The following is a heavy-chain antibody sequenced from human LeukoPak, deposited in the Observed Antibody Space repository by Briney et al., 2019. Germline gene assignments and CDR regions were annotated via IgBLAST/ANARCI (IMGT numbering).Heavy chain of an antibody. CDR1: GFTFGDYY. CDR3: ARASTPYDYVWGSYRPDAFDI. D-gene: IGHD3-16*02. Sequence: GGSLRLSCAASGFTFGDYYMSWIRQAPGKGLEWVSYISSSGSTIYYADSVKGRFTISRDNAKNSLYLQMNSLRAEDTAVYYCARASTPYDYVWGSYRPDAFDIWGQGTMVTVSS. J-gene: IGHJ3*02. V-gene: IGHV3-11*01. CDR2: ISSSGSTI.